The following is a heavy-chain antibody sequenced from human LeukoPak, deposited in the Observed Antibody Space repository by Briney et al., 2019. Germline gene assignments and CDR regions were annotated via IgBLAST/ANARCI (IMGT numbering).Heavy chain of an antibody. CDR1: GYTFTRYD. CDR3: ARGPGGMATIDY. D-gene: IGHD5-24*01. Sequence: ASVTVSCKASGYTFTRYDINWVRQATGQGLEWMGWMNPNRGNTGYAQKFQGRVTITRNTSISTAYMELSSLRSEDTAVYYCARGPGGMATIDYWGQGTLVTVSS. CDR2: MNPNRGNT. J-gene: IGHJ4*02. V-gene: IGHV1-8*03.